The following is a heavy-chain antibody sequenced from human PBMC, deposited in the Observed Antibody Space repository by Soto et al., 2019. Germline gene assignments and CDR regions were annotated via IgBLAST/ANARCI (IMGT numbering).Heavy chain of an antibody. CDR2: ISGSGGRK. J-gene: IGHJ5*02. V-gene: IGHV3-23*01. CDR1: GFTFSSYA. Sequence: PGGSLRLSCAASGFTFSSYAMSWVRQAPGKGLEWVSAISGSGGRKYYADSVKGRFTISRDNSKNTLYLQMNSLRPEDTAMYYCAKGPKGLDGTSSGYTLFDPWGQGTLVTVSS. CDR3: AKGPKGLDGTSSGYTLFDP. D-gene: IGHD6-6*01.